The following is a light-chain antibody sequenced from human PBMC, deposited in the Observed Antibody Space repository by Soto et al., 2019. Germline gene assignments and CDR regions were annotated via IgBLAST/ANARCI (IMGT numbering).Light chain of an antibody. CDR2: DVS. V-gene: IGLV2-14*01. CDR3: SSYTSSITLV. CDR1: SSDVGGYNY. Sequence: QSALTQPASVSGSPGQSITISCTGTSSDVGGYNYVSWYQQYPGKAPKLMMYDVSNRPSGVSNRFSGSKSGNTASLTISGLHAEDEADYYCSSYTSSITLVFGGGTKLTVL. J-gene: IGLJ3*02.